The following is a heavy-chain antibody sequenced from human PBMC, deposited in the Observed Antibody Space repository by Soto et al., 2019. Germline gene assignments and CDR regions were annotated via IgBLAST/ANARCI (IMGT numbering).Heavy chain of an antibody. V-gene: IGHV4-59*08. CDR1: GGSISNYY. J-gene: IGHJ3*02. D-gene: IGHD3-22*01. CDR3: ARLGITMIVVVTPVDI. CDR2: IYYSGST. Sequence: SETLSLNYSVSGGSISNYYWSWIRQPPVKGLEWIGYIYYSGSTNYNPSLKSRVTISVDTSKNQFSLKLSSVTAADTAVYYCARLGITMIVVVTPVDIWGQGTMVT.